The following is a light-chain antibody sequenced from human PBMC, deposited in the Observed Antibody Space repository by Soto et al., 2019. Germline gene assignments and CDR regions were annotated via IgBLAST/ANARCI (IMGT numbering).Light chain of an antibody. CDR2: DVT. V-gene: IGLV2-8*01. Sequence: QPVLTQPPSASGSPGQSVTISCTGTSSDVGGYNYVSWYQQHPGKAPKLMIYDVTKRPSGVPDRFSGSKSGNTASLTVSGLLAEYEADYDCSSHAGISNVVFGGGTKLTVL. CDR3: SSHAGISNVV. CDR1: SSDVGGYNY. J-gene: IGLJ3*02.